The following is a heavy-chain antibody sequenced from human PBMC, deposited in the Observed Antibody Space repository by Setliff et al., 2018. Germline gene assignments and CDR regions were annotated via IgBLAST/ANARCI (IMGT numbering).Heavy chain of an antibody. J-gene: IGHJ4*02. V-gene: IGHV3-30*02. CDR2: IRYDGSYK. Sequence: GGSLRLSCAASGFAFGTYGLHWVRQAPGKGLEWLTFIRYDGSYKYYADSVKGRFTISRDNSQNTLFLQMNGLRPEDTAFYYCARHRGRPSSGTCFDYWGQGTPVTVSS. D-gene: IGHD1-1*01. CDR1: GFAFGTYG. CDR3: ARHRGRPSSGTCFDY.